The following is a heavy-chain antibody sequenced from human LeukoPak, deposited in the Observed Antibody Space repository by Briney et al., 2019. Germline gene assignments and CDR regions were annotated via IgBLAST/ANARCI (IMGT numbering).Heavy chain of an antibody. CDR3: ATSRSFDY. J-gene: IGHJ4*02. CDR2: MSGSGGST. Sequence: GGSLRLSCAASGFTFSTYAMSWVRQAPGKGLEWVSAMSGSGGSTYYADSVKGRFTISRDNSKNMLYLQMNSLRAEDTAVYYCATSRSFDYWGQGTLVTVSS. D-gene: IGHD1/OR15-1a*01. CDR1: GFTFSTYA. V-gene: IGHV3-23*01.